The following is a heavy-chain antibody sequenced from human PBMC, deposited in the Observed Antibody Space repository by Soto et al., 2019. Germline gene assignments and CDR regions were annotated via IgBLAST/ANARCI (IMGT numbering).Heavy chain of an antibody. CDR1: GGTFSSYA. D-gene: IGHD3-10*01. V-gene: IGHV1-69*01. CDR2: IIPIFGTA. J-gene: IGHJ5*02. Sequence: QVQLVQSGAEVKKPGSSVKVSCKASGGTFSSYAISWVRQAPGQGLEWMGGIIPIFGTANYAQKFQGRVTITADECTGTAYRERSRMRAEDTVVSWWAEGGDYYCSWEGTWFDPWGQGTLVTVS. CDR3: AEGGDYYCSWEGTWFDP.